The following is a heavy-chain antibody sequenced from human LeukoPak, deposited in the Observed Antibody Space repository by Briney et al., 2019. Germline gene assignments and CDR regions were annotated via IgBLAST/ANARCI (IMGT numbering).Heavy chain of an antibody. V-gene: IGHV4-39*01. J-gene: IGHJ4*02. CDR2: IYYSGST. Sequence: SETLSLTCTVSGGSISSSSYYWGWIRQPPGKGLEWIGSIYYSGSTYYNPSLKSRVTISVDTSKNQFSLKLSSVTAADTAVYYCARLIYDSSGYYYLALAWYFDYWGQGTLVTVSS. CDR3: ARLIYDSSGYYYLALAWYFDY. CDR1: GGSISSSSYY. D-gene: IGHD3-22*01.